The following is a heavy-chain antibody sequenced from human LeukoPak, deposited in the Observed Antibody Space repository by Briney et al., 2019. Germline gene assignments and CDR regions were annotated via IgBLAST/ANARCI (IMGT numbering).Heavy chain of an antibody. J-gene: IGHJ4*02. V-gene: IGHV3-11*01. CDR3: ARYLTFSSGPDY. Sequence: GGSLRLSCAASGFTFSDYYMSWIRQAPGKGLEWVSYISSGGSTIYYTDSVKGRFTISRDNAKNSLYLQMSSLRAEDTAVYYCARYLTFSSGPDYWGQGTLVTVSS. D-gene: IGHD3-3*01. CDR1: GFTFSDYY. CDR2: ISSGGSTI.